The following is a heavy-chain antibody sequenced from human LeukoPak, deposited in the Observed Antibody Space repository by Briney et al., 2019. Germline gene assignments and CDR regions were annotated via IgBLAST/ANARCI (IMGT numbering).Heavy chain of an antibody. CDR1: GFTFSSYG. D-gene: IGHD6-13*01. CDR3: AKDGTSVATAGSHFDY. CDR2: ISYDGSNK. Sequence: GGSLRLSCAASGFTFSSYGMQWVRQAPGKGLEWVAVISYDGSNKYYADSVKGRFTISRDNSKNTLHLQMNSLRAEDTVVYYCAKDGTSVATAGSHFDYWGQGTLVTVSS. V-gene: IGHV3-30*18. J-gene: IGHJ4*02.